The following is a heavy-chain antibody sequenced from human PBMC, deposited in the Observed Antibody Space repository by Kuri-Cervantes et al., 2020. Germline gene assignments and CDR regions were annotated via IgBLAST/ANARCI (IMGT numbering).Heavy chain of an antibody. J-gene: IGHJ4*02. CDR1: GFTFDDYG. CDR3: ARGYSSGSPY. D-gene: IGHD6-19*01. CDR2: LTWSGGNT. Sequence: GESLKISCAASGFTFDDYGMTWVRQAPGKGLQWVSGLTWSGGNTAYANSVKGRFTISRDSAKNTLYLQMNSLRAEDTAIYYCARGYSSGSPYWGQGTLVTVSS. V-gene: IGHV3-20*04.